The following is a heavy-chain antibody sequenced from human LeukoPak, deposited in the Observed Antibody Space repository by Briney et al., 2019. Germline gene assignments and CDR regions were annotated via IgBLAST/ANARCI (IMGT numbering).Heavy chain of an antibody. CDR2: IYYSGTT. CDR1: GGSISSGGYY. Sequence: PSETLSLTCTVSGGSISSGGYYWTWVRQHPGEGLEWIGYIYYSGTTYYNPPLKSRITLSVDTSKSQFSLNLSSVTAADTAVYYCARVGRARGYYYMDVWGEGTTVTVSS. CDR3: ARVGRARGYYYMDV. D-gene: IGHD3-10*01. V-gene: IGHV4-31*03. J-gene: IGHJ6*03.